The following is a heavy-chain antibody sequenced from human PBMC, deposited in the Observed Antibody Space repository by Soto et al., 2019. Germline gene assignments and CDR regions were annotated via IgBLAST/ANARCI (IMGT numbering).Heavy chain of an antibody. J-gene: IGHJ4*02. CDR2: IDPGDSDT. CDR3: ARQLTAAADIDN. V-gene: IGHV5-51*01. Sequence: GESLKISCKGSGYNFSSYWVPRVGQMPGKGLEWMGIIDPGDSDTRYSPSFQGQVTISADKSISTAYLQWSSLKASDSAMYYCARQLTAAADIDNWGQGTLVTVSS. D-gene: IGHD6-13*01. CDR1: GYNFSSYW.